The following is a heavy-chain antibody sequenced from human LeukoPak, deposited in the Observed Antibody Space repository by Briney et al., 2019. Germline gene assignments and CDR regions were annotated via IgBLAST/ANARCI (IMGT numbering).Heavy chain of an antibody. D-gene: IGHD3-10*01. V-gene: IGHV4-38-2*02. CDR3: ARHKRTMVRGVITVYNWFDP. CDR1: GYSISNGYY. CDR2: IYHSGSN. J-gene: IGHJ5*02. Sequence: SETLSLTCNVSGYSISNGYYWGWIRQPPGKGLEWIGIIYHSGSNHYNPSLKSRVSISVDTSKNQFSLILTSVTAADTAVYYCARHKRTMVRGVITVYNWFDPWGQGTLVTVSS.